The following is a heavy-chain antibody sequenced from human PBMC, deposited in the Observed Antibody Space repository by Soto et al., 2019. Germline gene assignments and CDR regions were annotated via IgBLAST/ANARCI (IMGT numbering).Heavy chain of an antibody. Sequence: PSETLSLTCTVSGGSISSGGYYWSWIRQHPGKGMEWIGYIYYSGSTYYNPSLKSRVTISVDTSKNQFSLKLSSVTAADTAVYYCARGLSLPLEYCTNGVCYDNWFDPWGQGTLVTVSS. D-gene: IGHD2-8*01. CDR3: ARGLSLPLEYCTNGVCYDNWFDP. CDR2: IYYSGST. CDR1: GGSISSGGYY. V-gene: IGHV4-31*03. J-gene: IGHJ5*02.